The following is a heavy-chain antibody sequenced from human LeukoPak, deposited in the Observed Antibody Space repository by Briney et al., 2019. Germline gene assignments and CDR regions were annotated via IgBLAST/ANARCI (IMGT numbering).Heavy chain of an antibody. Sequence: QPGESLRLSCAASGFTFSSYAMGWVRQAPGKGLEWVSAIGRSGSNTYYADSVKGRFTISRDNSKNTLYLLMNSLRAEDTALYYCAKAGGFGELLARYHFDYWGQGTLVTVSS. CDR3: AKAGGFGELLARYHFDY. J-gene: IGHJ4*02. CDR2: IGRSGSNT. CDR1: GFTFSSYA. D-gene: IGHD3-10*01. V-gene: IGHV3-23*01.